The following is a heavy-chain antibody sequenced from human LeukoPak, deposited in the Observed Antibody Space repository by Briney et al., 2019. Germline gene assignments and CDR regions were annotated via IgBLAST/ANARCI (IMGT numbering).Heavy chain of an antibody. CDR1: GYIFTNYW. D-gene: IGHD6-19*01. Sequence: PGESLKISCKGSGYIFTNYWIGWVRQMPGKGLECMGIIYPGDSDTRYGPPLQGQVTISVDKSISTAYLEWSSLKASDTATYYCARARGYSSGWYDYWGQGTLVIVSS. CDR3: ARARGYSSGWYDY. J-gene: IGHJ4*02. V-gene: IGHV5-51*01. CDR2: IYPGDSDT.